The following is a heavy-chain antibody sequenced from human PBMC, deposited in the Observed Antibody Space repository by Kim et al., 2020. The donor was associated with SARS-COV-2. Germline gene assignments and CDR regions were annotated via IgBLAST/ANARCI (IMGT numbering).Heavy chain of an antibody. J-gene: IGHJ4*02. CDR3: ARDLSSWCYFDY. Sequence: NYAQKFQGRVTMTRDTSISTAYMELSRLRSDDTAVYYCARDLSSWCYFDYWGQGTLVTVSS. V-gene: IGHV1-2*02. D-gene: IGHD6-13*01.